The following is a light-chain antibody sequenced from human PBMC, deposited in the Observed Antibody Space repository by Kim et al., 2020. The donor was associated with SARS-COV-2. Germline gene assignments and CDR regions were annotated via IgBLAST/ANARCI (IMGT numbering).Light chain of an antibody. Sequence: QSVLTKPPSVSGAPGQRVTISCTGSNSNIGAGYDVQWYQKLPGTAPKLLIYGNHNRPSGVPDRFSGSKSGTSASLAITGLQVEDEADYYCQSYDSGLSGSVFGGGTQLTVL. J-gene: IGLJ3*02. CDR3: QSYDSGLSGSV. V-gene: IGLV1-40*01. CDR2: GNH. CDR1: NSNIGAGYD.